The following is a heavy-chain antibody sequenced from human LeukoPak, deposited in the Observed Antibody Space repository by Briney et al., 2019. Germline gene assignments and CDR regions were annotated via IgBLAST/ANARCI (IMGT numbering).Heavy chain of an antibody. D-gene: IGHD3/OR15-3a*01. CDR1: GGSVSSCY. CDR3: ARAPFFYFWTGYYCYY. V-gene: IGHV4-59*02. J-gene: IGHJ4*02. CDR2: IYYSGIT. Sequence: SETLSLTYAVSGGSVSSCYWTWIRQPPGKGLEWIGYIYYSGITNYNPSLNSRVTISIDRSKNQFYLKLSSVTAADTAVYYCARAPFFYFWTGYYCYYWGRGTLVTVSS.